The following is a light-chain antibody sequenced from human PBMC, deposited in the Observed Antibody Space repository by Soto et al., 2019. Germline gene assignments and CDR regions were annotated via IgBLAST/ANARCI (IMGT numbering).Light chain of an antibody. V-gene: IGKV1-9*01. CDR1: QGISSY. CDR2: AAS. Sequence: DIQLTQSPSFLSASVGDRVTITCRASQGISSYLAWYQQKPGKAPKLLIYAASTFQSGVPSRFSGNGSGTDFSLTISSLQPEEFATYYCQHLDSYSTFGQGTRLAIK. CDR3: QHLDSYST. J-gene: IGKJ5*01.